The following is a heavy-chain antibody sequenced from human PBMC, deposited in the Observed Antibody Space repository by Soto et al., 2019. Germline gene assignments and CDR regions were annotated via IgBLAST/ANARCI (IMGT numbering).Heavy chain of an antibody. Sequence: EVQLVESGGGLVQPGRSLRLSCAASGFTFDDYAMHWVRQAPGKGLEWVSGISWNSGSIGYADSVKGRFTISRDNAKNSLYLQMNSLRAEDTALYYCAKDLMSAILMYGSGSSLGYYYGMDVWGQGTTVTVSS. CDR2: ISWNSGSI. CDR3: AKDLMSAILMYGSGSSLGYYYGMDV. D-gene: IGHD3-10*01. CDR1: GFTFDDYA. J-gene: IGHJ6*02. V-gene: IGHV3-9*01.